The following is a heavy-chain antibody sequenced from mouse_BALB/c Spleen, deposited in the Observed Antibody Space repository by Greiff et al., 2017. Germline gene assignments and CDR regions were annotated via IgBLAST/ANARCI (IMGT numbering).Heavy chain of an antibody. Sequence: EVKLVESGGGLVKPGGSLKLSCAASGFTFSDYYMYWVRQTPEKRLEWVATISDGGSYTYYPDSVKGRFTISRDNAKNNLYLQMSSLKSEDTAMYYCARERGITTVVENYYAMDYGGQGTSVTVSS. V-gene: IGHV5-4*02. CDR1: GFTFSDYY. D-gene: IGHD1-1*01. J-gene: IGHJ4*01. CDR2: ISDGGSYT. CDR3: ARERGITTVVENYYAMDY.